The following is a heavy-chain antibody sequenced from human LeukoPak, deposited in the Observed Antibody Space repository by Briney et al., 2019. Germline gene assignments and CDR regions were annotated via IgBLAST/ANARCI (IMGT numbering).Heavy chain of an antibody. CDR3: AKGSYYDSSGSFYFDY. D-gene: IGHD3-22*01. CDR1: GFTFSSYA. V-gene: IGHV3-23*01. Sequence: GRSLRLSCAASGFTFSSYAMHWVRQAPGKGLEWVSGISGSGDNTYYADSVKGRFTISRDNSKNTLYVQVNSLGTEDTAAYYCAKGSYYDSSGSFYFDYWGQGTLVTVSS. J-gene: IGHJ4*02. CDR2: ISGSGDNT.